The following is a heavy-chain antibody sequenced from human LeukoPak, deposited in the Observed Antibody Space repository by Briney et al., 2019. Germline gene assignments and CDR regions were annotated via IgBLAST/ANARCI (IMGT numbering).Heavy chain of an antibody. CDR1: GGTFSSYA. V-gene: IGHV1-69*05. CDR3: ARVIAAAARGSNSGPGY. J-gene: IGHJ4*02. CDR2: IIPIFGTA. Sequence: GASVKVSCKASGGTFSSYAISWVRQAPGQGLEWMGGIIPIFGTANYAQKFQGRVTMTRDTSISTAYMELSRLRSDDTAVYYCARVIAAAARGSNSGPGYWGQGTLVTVSS. D-gene: IGHD6-13*01.